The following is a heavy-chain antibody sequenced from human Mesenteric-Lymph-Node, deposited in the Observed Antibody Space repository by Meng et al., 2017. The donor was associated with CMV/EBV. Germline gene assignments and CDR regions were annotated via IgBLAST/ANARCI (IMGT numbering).Heavy chain of an antibody. CDR3: ARDVMAAAGTLTYYYYYYGMDV. CDR1: GYTFTSYD. D-gene: IGHD6-13*01. CDR2: MNPNSGNT. Sequence: ASVKVSCKASGYTFTSYDINWVRQATGQGLEWMGWMNPNSGNTGYAQKFQGRVTMTRNTSISTAYMELSSLRAEDTAVYYCARDVMAAAGTLTYYYYYYGMDVWGQGTTVTVSS. V-gene: IGHV1-8*01. J-gene: IGHJ6*02.